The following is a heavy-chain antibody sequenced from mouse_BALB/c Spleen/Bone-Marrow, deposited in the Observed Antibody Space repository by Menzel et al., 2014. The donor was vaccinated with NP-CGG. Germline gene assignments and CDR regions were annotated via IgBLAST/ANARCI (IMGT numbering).Heavy chain of an antibody. Sequence: VQLKQSGAELVKPGVSVKLSCTASGFSIKDTYMHWVKQRPEQGLEWIGRIDPANGNTKYDPKFQGKATITADTSSNTAYLQLSSLTSEDTAVYYCARWEYYAMDYWGQGTSVTVSS. J-gene: IGHJ4*01. V-gene: IGHV14-3*02. CDR3: ARWEYYAMDY. D-gene: IGHD4-1*01. CDR1: GFSIKDTY. CDR2: IDPANGNT.